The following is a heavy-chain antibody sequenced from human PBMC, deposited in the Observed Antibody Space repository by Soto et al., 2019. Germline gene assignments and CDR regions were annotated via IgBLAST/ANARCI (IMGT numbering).Heavy chain of an antibody. CDR1: GFTFSSDG. Sequence: WGSLRLSCASSGFTFSSDGMQWFRQAPGKGLEWVAVISYDGSNKYYADSVKGRFTISRDNSKNTLYLQMNSLRAEDTAVYYCAKDLSGYYAPSGVWGQGTTVTVSS. V-gene: IGHV3-30*18. CDR3: AKDLSGYYAPSGV. D-gene: IGHD3-22*01. CDR2: ISYDGSNK. J-gene: IGHJ6*02.